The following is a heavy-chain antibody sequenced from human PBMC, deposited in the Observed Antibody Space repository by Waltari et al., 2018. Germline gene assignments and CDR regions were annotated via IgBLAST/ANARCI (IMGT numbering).Heavy chain of an antibody. CDR2: INPSGVST. V-gene: IGHV1-46*01. CDR1: GYTFTSYY. Sequence: QVQLVQSGAEVKKPGASVKVSCKASGYTFTSYYMHWVRQAPGQGLEWMGIINPSGVSTSYAQKCQGRVTMTRDTSTSTVYMELSSLRSEDTAVYYCARGHITMVQGYYGMDVWGQGTTVTVSS. D-gene: IGHD3-10*01. CDR3: ARGHITMVQGYYGMDV. J-gene: IGHJ6*02.